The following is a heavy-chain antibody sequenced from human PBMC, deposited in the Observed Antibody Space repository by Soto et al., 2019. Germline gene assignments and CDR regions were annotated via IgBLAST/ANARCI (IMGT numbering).Heavy chain of an antibody. CDR3: ARDLGDYAILTGRWFDP. Sequence: QVQLVQSGAEVKKPGSSVKVSCKASGGTFSSYAISWVRQAPGQGLEWMGGLIPIFGTANYAQKFQGRVTITADKSTSTAYMELSSLRSEDTAVYYCARDLGDYAILTGRWFDPWGQGTLVTVSS. CDR1: GGTFSSYA. CDR2: LIPIFGTA. J-gene: IGHJ5*02. D-gene: IGHD3-9*01. V-gene: IGHV1-69*06.